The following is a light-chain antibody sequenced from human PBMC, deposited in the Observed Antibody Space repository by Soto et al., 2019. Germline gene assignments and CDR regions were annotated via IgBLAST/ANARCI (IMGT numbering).Light chain of an antibody. Sequence: DIQMTQSPSSLSASVGDRVTITCRASQSISSYLNWYQQKPGKAPKLLIYAASSLQSGVPSRFSGSGSGTDFTLTFSSVQPEDFATYYCQQSYSTLQTFGQGTKVEIK. J-gene: IGKJ1*01. CDR3: QQSYSTLQT. CDR2: AAS. CDR1: QSISSY. V-gene: IGKV1-39*01.